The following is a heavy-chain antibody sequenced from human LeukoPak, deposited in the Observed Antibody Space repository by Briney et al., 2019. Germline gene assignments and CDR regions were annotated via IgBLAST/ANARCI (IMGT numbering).Heavy chain of an antibody. CDR2: ISSSGSTT. Sequence: HAGGSLRLSCAASGFTFSSYEMNWVRQAPGKGLEWDSYISSSGSTTYYADSVKGRFTISRDNAKNSLNLQMNSLRAEDTAVYYCARYGDYWGQGTLVTVSS. CDR3: ARYGDY. D-gene: IGHD3-10*01. CDR1: GFTFSSYE. J-gene: IGHJ4*02. V-gene: IGHV3-48*03.